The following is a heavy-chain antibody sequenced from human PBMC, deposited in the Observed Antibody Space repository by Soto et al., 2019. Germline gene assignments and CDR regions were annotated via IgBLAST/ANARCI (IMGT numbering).Heavy chain of an antibody. V-gene: IGHV4-34*01. CDR3: ARVRKLTPGFDY. D-gene: IGHD2-15*01. CDR2: INHSGST. CDR1: GGSFSGYY. J-gene: IGHJ4*02. Sequence: TLSLTCAVYGGSFSGYYWSWIRQPPGKGLEWIGEINHSGSTNYNPSLKSRVTISVDTSKNQFSLKLSSVTAADTAVYYCARVRKLTPGFDYWGQGTLVTVSS.